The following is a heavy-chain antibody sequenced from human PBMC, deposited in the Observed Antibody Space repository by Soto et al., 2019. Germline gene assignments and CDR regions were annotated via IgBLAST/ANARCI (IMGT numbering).Heavy chain of an antibody. CDR3: ARDVTVTTYYYYYGMDV. J-gene: IGHJ6*02. CDR2: ISSSSSYI. D-gene: IGHD4-17*01. CDR1: GFTFSSYS. Sequence: PGGSLRLSCAASGFTFSSYSMNWVRQAPGKGLEWVSSISSSSSYIYYADSVKGRFTISRDNAKNSLYLQMNSLRAEDTAVYYCARDVTVTTYYYYYGMDVWGQGTTVTVSS. V-gene: IGHV3-21*01.